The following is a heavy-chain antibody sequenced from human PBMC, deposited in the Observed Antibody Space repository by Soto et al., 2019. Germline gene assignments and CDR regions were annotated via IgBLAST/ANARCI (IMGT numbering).Heavy chain of an antibody. CDR3: ARDQWTLDHSRGWYGD. V-gene: IGHV1-18*04. Sequence: QVQLVQSGGEVKKPGASVKVSCKASGYSFISYGISWVRQAPGQGPEWMGWISGYNGNTKYAHKLQGRVTMTTNTSTSTAYMELRSLRSDDRAVYYCARDQWTLDHSRGWYGDWGQGTLVNVSS. CDR2: ISGYNGNT. J-gene: IGHJ4*02. D-gene: IGHD6-19*01. CDR1: GYSFISYG.